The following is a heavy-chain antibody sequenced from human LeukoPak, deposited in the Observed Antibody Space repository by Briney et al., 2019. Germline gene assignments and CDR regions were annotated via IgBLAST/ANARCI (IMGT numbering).Heavy chain of an antibody. D-gene: IGHD3-3*01. Sequence: ASVKVSCTASGYTFTTYDINWVRQASGQGLEWMGWMNPKTGSTAYAQKFQDRVTMTRDTSIDTAYLEMSSLTYEDTAMYYCARVFGGREIGFWGQGTQVTVSS. CDR1: GYTFTTYD. V-gene: IGHV1-8*01. CDR2: MNPKTGST. CDR3: ARVFGGREIGF. J-gene: IGHJ4*02.